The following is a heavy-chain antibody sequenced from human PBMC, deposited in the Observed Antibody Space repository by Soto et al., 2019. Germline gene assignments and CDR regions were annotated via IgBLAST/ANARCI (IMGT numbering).Heavy chain of an antibody. J-gene: IGHJ4*02. CDR1: GFTFSNYR. V-gene: IGHV3-21*01. CDR3: GRSFSTSPGVDY. CDR2: ITTTIYI. D-gene: IGHD2-2*01. Sequence: GSLRLSCAASGFTFSNYRMNWVRQAPGKGLEWVSSITTTIYIYYADSLKGRFTISRDNAKNSLYLQMNSLRAEDTAVYYCGRSFSTSPGVDYWGQGTLVTVSS.